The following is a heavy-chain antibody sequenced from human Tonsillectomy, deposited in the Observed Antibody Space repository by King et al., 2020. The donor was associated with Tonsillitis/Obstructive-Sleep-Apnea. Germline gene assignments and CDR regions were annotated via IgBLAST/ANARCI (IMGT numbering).Heavy chain of an antibody. CDR1: GGSFSGYY. D-gene: IGHD2-2*02. V-gene: IGHV4-34*01. CDR2: INHSGST. CDR3: ARGGNCSSASCYNRTFDY. J-gene: IGHJ4*02. Sequence: VQLQQWGTGLLKPSETLSLTCAVYGGSFSGYYWSCIRQPPGKGLQWIGEINHSGSTNYNPPLKSRVTISVDTSKNQFSLKLSSVTAADTAVYYCARGGNCSSASCYNRTFDYWGQGTLVTVSS.